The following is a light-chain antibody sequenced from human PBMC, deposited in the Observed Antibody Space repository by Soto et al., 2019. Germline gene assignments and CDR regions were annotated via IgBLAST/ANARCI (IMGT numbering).Light chain of an antibody. V-gene: IGLV2-14*01. J-gene: IGLJ3*02. Sequence: QSALTQPASVSGPPGQSITISCTGTRSDVGGFDYVSWYQQHPGEAPKLIIYEVTHRPSEVSNRFSGSKSGNTASLTISGLQAEDEAAYYCRSYTNIATWVFGGGTKLTVL. CDR2: EVT. CDR3: RSYTNIATWV. CDR1: RSDVGGFDY.